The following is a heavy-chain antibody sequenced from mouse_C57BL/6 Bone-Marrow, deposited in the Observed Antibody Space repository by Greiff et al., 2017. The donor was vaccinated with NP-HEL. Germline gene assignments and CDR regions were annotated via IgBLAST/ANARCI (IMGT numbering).Heavy chain of an antibody. V-gene: IGHV2-6*01. CDR3: ASEAGYSNYVRFAD. D-gene: IGHD2-5*01. CDR1: GFSFTSYG. Sequence: VQRVESGPGLVAPSQCLTITCTVSGFSFTSYGVDWVRQSPGKGLEWMGVIWGVGSTNYYSAHKSSLRISKDNSKSQVILKRNSLQTDDTALYYCASEAGYSNYVRFADWGQGTLVTVSA. CDR2: IWGVGST. J-gene: IGHJ3*01.